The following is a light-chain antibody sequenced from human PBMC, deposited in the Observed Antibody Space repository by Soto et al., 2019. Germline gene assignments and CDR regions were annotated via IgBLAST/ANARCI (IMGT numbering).Light chain of an antibody. CDR2: GAS. CDR1: QSVSNN. V-gene: IGKV3-15*01. J-gene: IGKJ1*01. CDR3: QQYNNWPPWT. Sequence: EIVMTQSPGTLSLSPGERATLSCRASQSVSNNYLAWYQQKPGQAAWLLIYGASTRATGIPARFSGSGSGKEFTLTISSLQSEDFAVYYCQQYNNWPPWTFGQGTKVDI.